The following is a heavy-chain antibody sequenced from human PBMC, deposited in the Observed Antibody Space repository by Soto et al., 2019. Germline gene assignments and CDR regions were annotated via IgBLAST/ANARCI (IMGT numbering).Heavy chain of an antibody. D-gene: IGHD1-7*01. J-gene: IGHJ5*02. CDR3: ARDWNYYWFDP. CDR1: GFTLSGYA. V-gene: IGHV3-64*01. Sequence: GGSLRLSCAASGFTLSGYAMDWVRQAPGKGLEYVSGISSNGVGTYYANSVQGRFTISRDNSKNTVYLQMGSLRPEDMAVYYCARDWNYYWFDPWGQGTLVTVSS. CDR2: ISSNGVGT.